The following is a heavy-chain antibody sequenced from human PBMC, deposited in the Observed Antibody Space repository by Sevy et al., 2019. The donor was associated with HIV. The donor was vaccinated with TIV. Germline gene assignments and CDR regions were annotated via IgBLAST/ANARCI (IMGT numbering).Heavy chain of an antibody. Sequence: GGSLRLSCAASAFTFSSYSMNWVRQAPGKGLEWVSYISSSTSTIYYAHSVKGRFTISRDNAKNSLYLQMNSLRAEDTAVYYCARLSGYSSSWSYFDYWGQGTLVTVSS. CDR1: AFTFSSYS. D-gene: IGHD6-13*01. J-gene: IGHJ4*02. CDR3: ARLSGYSSSWSYFDY. V-gene: IGHV3-48*01. CDR2: ISSSTSTI.